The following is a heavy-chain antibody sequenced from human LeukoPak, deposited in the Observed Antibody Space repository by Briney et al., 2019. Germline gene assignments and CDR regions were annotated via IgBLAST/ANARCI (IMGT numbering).Heavy chain of an antibody. Sequence: GGSLRLSCAASGFTVNSNYMSWVRQAPGKGLEWVSIIYSSGTTYYADSVKGRFTISRDNSKNTLYLQMNSLRAEDTAVYYCARDGYYYGSGSPNWFDPWGQGTLVTVSS. CDR2: IYSSGTT. V-gene: IGHV3-53*01. J-gene: IGHJ5*02. CDR1: GFTVNSNY. CDR3: ARDGYYYGSGSPNWFDP. D-gene: IGHD3-10*01.